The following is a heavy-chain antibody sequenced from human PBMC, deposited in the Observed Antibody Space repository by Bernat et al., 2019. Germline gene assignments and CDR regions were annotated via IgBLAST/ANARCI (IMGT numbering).Heavy chain of an antibody. D-gene: IGHD6-19*01. CDR2: IIPILGIA. V-gene: IGHV1-69*02. CDR1: GGTFSSYT. Sequence: QVQLVQSGAEVKKPGSSVKVSCKASGGTFSSYTISWVRQAPGQGLEWMGRIIPILGIANYAQKFQGRVTITADKSTSTAYMELSSLRSEDTAVYYCARANQYSSGWPYYYYGMDVWGQGTTVTVSS. CDR3: ARANQYSSGWPYYYYGMDV. J-gene: IGHJ6*02.